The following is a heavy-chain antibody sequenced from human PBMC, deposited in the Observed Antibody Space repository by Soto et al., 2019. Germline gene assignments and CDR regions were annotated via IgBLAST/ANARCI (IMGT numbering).Heavy chain of an antibody. V-gene: IGHV1-3*01. Sequence: SAEVCCRACGYAFRSYARHSVRQAPGQRLEWMGWINAGYGNTKSSQKFQDSVTISRDTSASTAYMELTSLRSEDTAVYYSARDTGDGTFDFWGQGTLVTVSS. D-gene: IGHD7-27*01. CDR3: ARDTGDGTFDF. CDR1: GYAFRSYA. J-gene: IGHJ4*02. CDR2: INAGYGNT.